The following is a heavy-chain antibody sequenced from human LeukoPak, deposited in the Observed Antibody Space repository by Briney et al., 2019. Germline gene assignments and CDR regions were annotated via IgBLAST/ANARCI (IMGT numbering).Heavy chain of an antibody. CDR3: ARNDYDSSGFVDY. V-gene: IGHV3-64*01. CDR1: GFTFSSYA. Sequence: GGSLRLSCAASGFTFSSYAMHWVRQAPGKGLEYVSAISSNGGSTYYANSVKGRFTISRDNSKNTLYLQMGSLRAEDTAVYYCARNDYDSSGFVDYWGQGTLVTVSS. J-gene: IGHJ4*02. CDR2: ISSNGGST. D-gene: IGHD3-22*01.